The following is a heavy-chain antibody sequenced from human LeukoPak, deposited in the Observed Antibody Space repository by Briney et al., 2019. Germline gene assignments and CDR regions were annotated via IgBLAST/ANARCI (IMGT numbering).Heavy chain of an antibody. J-gene: IGHJ4*02. CDR2: INHSGST. CDR1: GGSFSGYY. CDR3: ARHGGHYQSDD. V-gene: IGHV4-34*01. Sequence: SETLSLTCAVYGGSFSGYYWSWIRQPPGKGLEWIGEINHSGSTNYNPSLKSRVTISVDTSKNQFSLKLSSVTAADTAVYYCARHGGHYQSDDWGQGALVTVSS. D-gene: IGHD2-21*01.